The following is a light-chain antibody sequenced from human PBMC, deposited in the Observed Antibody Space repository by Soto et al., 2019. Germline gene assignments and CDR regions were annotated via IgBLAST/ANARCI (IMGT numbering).Light chain of an antibody. CDR2: RAS. CDR1: QNIYYN. V-gene: IGKV3-15*01. CDR3: LQYHNLWA. Sequence: ILMTQSTATVSVSPGESATLSCRASQNIYYNVAWYQQRPGQAPRLLIYRASTRAPGVPARFSGSGSGTEFTLTISSLQPEDFTVYSCLQYHNLWAFGKGTKVDIK. J-gene: IGKJ1*01.